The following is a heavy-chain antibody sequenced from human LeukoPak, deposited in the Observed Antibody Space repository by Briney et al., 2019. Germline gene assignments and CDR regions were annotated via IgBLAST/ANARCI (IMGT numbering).Heavy chain of an antibody. Sequence: ASVKVSCKASGYTFTSYGISWVRQAPGQGLEWMGWISAYNGNTNYAQKLQGRVTMTRDTSTSTVYMELSSLRSEDTAVYYCARNNYYDSSGDAFDIWGQGTMVTVSS. CDR3: ARNNYYDSSGDAFDI. D-gene: IGHD3-22*01. CDR2: ISAYNGNT. V-gene: IGHV1-18*01. J-gene: IGHJ3*02. CDR1: GYTFTSYG.